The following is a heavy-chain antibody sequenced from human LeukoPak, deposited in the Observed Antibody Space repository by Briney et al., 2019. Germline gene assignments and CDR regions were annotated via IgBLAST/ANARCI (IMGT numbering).Heavy chain of an antibody. CDR2: ISWNSGSL. V-gene: IGHV3-9*01. CDR1: GFTFDGYA. J-gene: IGHJ6*02. D-gene: IGHD6-19*01. CDR3: AKDGFYSSGWSNYYYYGMDV. Sequence: PGRSLGLACAASGFTFDGYAMHWVRQAPGKGLEGVSGISWNSGSLGYADSVKGRFTISRDNAKNSLYLQMNSLRAEDTALYYCAKDGFYSSGWSNYYYYGMDVWGQGTTVTVSS.